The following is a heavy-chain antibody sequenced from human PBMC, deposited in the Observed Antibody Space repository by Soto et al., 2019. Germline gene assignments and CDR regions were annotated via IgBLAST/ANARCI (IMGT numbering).Heavy chain of an antibody. CDR2: ISGGGGPT. CDR1: GFTFSTYA. J-gene: IGHJ4*03. Sequence: GGSLRLSCTASGFTFSTYAMTWVRQAPGKGLEWVSAISGGGGPTYYADSVKGRFTISRDNSKNTLYLQMNSLRADDTAVYYCAKVSRFLDSGLIWGQGTLVTVSS. CDR3: AKVSRFLDSGLI. V-gene: IGHV3-23*01. D-gene: IGHD3-10*01.